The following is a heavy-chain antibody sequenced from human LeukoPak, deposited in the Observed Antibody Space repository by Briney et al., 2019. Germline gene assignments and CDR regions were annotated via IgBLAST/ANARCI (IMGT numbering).Heavy chain of an antibody. D-gene: IGHD3-22*01. Sequence: SETLSLTCTVSGGSISSYYWSWIRQPPGKGLEWIGYIYYSGSTNYNPSLKSRVTMSVDTSKNQFSLKLSSVTAADTAVYYCARRASYDSSGYYEDDAFDIWGQGTMVTVSS. V-gene: IGHV4-59*08. J-gene: IGHJ3*02. CDR2: IYYSGST. CDR3: ARRASYDSSGYYEDDAFDI. CDR1: GGSISSYY.